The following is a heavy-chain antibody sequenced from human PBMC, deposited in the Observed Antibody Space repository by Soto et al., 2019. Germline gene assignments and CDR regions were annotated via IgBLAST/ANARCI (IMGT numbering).Heavy chain of an antibody. V-gene: IGHV1-69*05. J-gene: IGHJ4*02. D-gene: IGHD3-10*01. CDR1: GGTFTSYG. CDR3: ALYRRRRGQRYFDY. CDR2: IIPFYGTA. Sequence: SVKVSCKASGGTFTSYGISWVRQAPGQGLEWMGWIIPFYGTANYAQKFQGRVTITTDESTSTAYMELSSLRSEDTAVYYCALYRRRRGQRYFDYWGQGTLVTVSS.